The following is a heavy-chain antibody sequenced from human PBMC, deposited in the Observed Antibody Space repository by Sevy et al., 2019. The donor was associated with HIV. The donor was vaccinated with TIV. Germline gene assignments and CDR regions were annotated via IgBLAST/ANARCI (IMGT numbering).Heavy chain of an antibody. J-gene: IGHJ3*02. CDR2: ISYDRSNK. D-gene: IGHD3-22*01. CDR1: GFTFSSYA. Sequence: GKSLKISCAASGFTFSSYAMHWLRQAPGKGLQWVAVISYDRSNKYYADSVKGRFTISRDNSKNTLYLQMNSLTAEDTAVYYCTRGEGSTYYYDRSGYLYAFDIWGQGTMVTVSS. V-gene: IGHV3-30-3*01. CDR3: TRGEGSTYYYDRSGYLYAFDI.